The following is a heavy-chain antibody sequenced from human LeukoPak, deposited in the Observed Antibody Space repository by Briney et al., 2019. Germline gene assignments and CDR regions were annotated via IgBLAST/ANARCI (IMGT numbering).Heavy chain of an antibody. J-gene: IGHJ6*02. D-gene: IGHD1/OR15-1a*01. Sequence: GGSLRLSCAASGFTFSSYAMSWFRQAPGKGLEWVGFIRSKAYDGTTEYAASVRGRFTISRDDSKSIAYLQMNSLKTEDTAVYYCTRDTFSEEHDYYHYGMDVWGQGTTVTVSS. V-gene: IGHV3-49*03. CDR2: IRSKAYDGTT. CDR1: GFTFSSYA. CDR3: TRDTFSEEHDYYHYGMDV.